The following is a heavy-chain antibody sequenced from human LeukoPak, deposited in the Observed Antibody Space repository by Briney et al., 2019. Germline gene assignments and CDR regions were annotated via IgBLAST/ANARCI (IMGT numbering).Heavy chain of an antibody. CDR1: GGSVSSTTYF. CDR3: AREGGPYRPLDY. CDR2: INYSGST. V-gene: IGHV4-39*02. Sequence: PSETLSLTCTVSGGSVSSTTYFWSWMRQPPGKGLEWIASINYSGSTYYNPSLKSRVTISVDTSDNQFSLKLSSVTAADTAVYYCAREGGPYRPLDYSGQGTLVTVSS. J-gene: IGHJ4*02. D-gene: IGHD6-25*01.